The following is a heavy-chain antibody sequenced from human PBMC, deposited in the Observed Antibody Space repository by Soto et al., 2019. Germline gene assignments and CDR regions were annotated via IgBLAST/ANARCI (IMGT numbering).Heavy chain of an antibody. J-gene: IGHJ5*02. CDR1: GGSIGSYH. CDR3: ARDTVLTGMFDL. CDR2: VYYTGTT. D-gene: IGHD4-17*01. V-gene: IGHV4-59*01. Sequence: PSETLDLTCTVSGGSIGSYHWSWVRQPPGKGLEWIASVYYTGTTNYNPSLGSRVTISIDAPENQISLKLTSVTAADTAFYYCARDTVLTGMFDLWGQGTLVTVS.